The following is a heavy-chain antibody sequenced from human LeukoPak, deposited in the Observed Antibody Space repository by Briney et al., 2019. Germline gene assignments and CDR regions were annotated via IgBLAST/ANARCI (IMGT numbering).Heavy chain of an antibody. V-gene: IGHV4-34*01. J-gene: IGHJ5*02. CDR3: ARGRGGLSIWFDP. CDR1: GGSFSGYY. CDR2: INHSGST. D-gene: IGHD3-16*01. Sequence: SETLSLTCAVYGGSFSGYYWSWIRQPPGKGLEWIGEINHSGSTNYNPSLKSRVTISVDTSKNQFSLKLSSVTAADTAVYYCARGRGGLSIWFDPWGQGTLVTVSS.